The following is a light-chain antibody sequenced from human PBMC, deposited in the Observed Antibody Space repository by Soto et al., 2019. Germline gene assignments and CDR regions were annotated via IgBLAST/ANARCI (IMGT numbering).Light chain of an antibody. CDR3: SSYTSSNTLI. CDR1: SSDIGAYNR. Sequence: QSVLTQPPSVSGSPGQSVTISCTGTSSDIGAYNRVSWYQQPPGTAPKLMIYGVRDRTSGVPDRFSGSKSGNTASLTISGLQAEDEADYYCSSYTSSNTLIFGGGTQLTVL. CDR2: GVR. J-gene: IGLJ2*01. V-gene: IGLV2-18*02.